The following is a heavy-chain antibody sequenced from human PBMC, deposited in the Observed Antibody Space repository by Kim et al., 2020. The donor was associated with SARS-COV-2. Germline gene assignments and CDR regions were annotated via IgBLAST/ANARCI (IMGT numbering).Heavy chain of an antibody. CDR2: T. D-gene: IGHD2-15*01. V-gene: IGHV3-23*01. Sequence: TDPASSGKGRFHINREHAKTPMYLQMNSLRAEDTAVYYCANKVAATGFDIWGQGTMVTVSS. CDR3: ANKVAATGFDI. J-gene: IGHJ3*02.